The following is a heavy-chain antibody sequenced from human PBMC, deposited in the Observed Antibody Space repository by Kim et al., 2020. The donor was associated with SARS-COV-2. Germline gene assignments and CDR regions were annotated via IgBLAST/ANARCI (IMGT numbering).Heavy chain of an antibody. Sequence: AAPGRGPFTFPRDNAKNTVYLQMSSLGAEDTAVYYCAGRDGHNHYTPLDYWGQGTLVTVSS. CDR3: AGRDGHNHYTPLDY. J-gene: IGHJ4*02. D-gene: IGHD1-1*01. V-gene: IGHV3-30*15.